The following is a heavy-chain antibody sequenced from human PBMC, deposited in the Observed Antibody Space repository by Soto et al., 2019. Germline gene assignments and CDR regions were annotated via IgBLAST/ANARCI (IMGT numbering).Heavy chain of an antibody. Sequence: PSETLSLTCAVSGGSISSYYWSWIRQPAGKGLEWIGRIYTSGSTNYNPSLKSRVTMSVDTSKNQFSLKLSSVTAADTAVYYCARASGGYSSSWSKGLFGFDPWGQGTLVTVSS. CDR2: IYTSGST. D-gene: IGHD6-13*01. V-gene: IGHV4-4*07. CDR1: GGSISSYY. CDR3: ARASGGYSSSWSKGLFGFDP. J-gene: IGHJ5*02.